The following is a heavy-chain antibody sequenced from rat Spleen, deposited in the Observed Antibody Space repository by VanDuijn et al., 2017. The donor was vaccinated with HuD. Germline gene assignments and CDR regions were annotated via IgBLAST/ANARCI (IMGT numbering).Heavy chain of an antibody. CDR1: GFTFSNYC. J-gene: IGHJ2*01. D-gene: IGHD4-3*01. Sequence: EVQLVESDGGLVQPGRSLKLSCAVSGFTFSNYCMTWVRQAPTKSLDWVASISTGDGTYYPDSVKGRFTISRDNAKSTIYWQMNSLRSEDTATYYCTRDSNSWYGGFAYWGQGFMVTVSS. CDR2: ISTGDGT. CDR3: TRDSNSWYGGFAY. V-gene: IGHV5-27*01.